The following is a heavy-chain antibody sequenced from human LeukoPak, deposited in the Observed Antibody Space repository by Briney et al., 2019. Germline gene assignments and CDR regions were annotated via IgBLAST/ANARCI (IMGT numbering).Heavy chain of an antibody. CDR1: GGTFSSYA. Sequence: ASVKVSCKASGGTFSSYAISWVRQAPGQGLEWMGGIIPIFGTANYAQKFQGRVTITADESTSTAYMELSSLRSEDTAVYYCARGRTWNDGSLDYWGQGTLVTVSS. J-gene: IGHJ4*02. CDR2: IIPIFGTA. CDR3: ARGRTWNDGSLDY. V-gene: IGHV1-69*13. D-gene: IGHD1-1*01.